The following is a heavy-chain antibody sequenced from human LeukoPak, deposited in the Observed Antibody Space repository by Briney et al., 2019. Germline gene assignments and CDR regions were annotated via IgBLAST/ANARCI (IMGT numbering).Heavy chain of an antibody. J-gene: IGHJ3*02. CDR3: AKFSSEYCSGGSCYSVGAFDI. V-gene: IGHV3-30*02. D-gene: IGHD2-15*01. CDR1: GFTFSSYG. Sequence: GGSLRLSCAASGFTFSSYGMHWVRQAPGKGLEWVAFIRYDGSNKYYADSVKGRFTISRDNSKNTLYLQMNSLRAEDTALYYCAKFSSEYCSGGSCYSVGAFDIWGQGTMVTVSS. CDR2: IRYDGSNK.